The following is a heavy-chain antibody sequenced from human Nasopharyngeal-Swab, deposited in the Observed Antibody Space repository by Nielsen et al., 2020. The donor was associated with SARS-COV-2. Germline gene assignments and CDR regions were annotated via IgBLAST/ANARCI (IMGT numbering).Heavy chain of an antibody. CDR2: IRYDGSDK. V-gene: IGHV3-30*02. CDR1: GFTFSSYG. Sequence: GESLKISCAASGFTFSSYGMHWVRQAPDKGLEWVAFIRYDGSDKYYSDSVKGRFTISRDTSKNTLYLQMNSLRAEDTAVYFCARIAGRGSIYYYYMDVWGTGTTVTVSS. D-gene: IGHD1-26*01. J-gene: IGHJ6*03. CDR3: ARIAGRGSIYYYYMDV.